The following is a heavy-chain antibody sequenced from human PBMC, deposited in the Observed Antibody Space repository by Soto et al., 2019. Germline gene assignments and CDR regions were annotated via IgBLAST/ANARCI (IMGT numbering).Heavy chain of an antibody. J-gene: IGHJ4*02. D-gene: IGHD2-2*01. CDR3: AKRAASCVDH. CDR1: GFTFSSFG. Sequence: QVQLVESGGGVVQPGRSLRLACAVSGFTFSSFGMHWVRQAPGKGLEWVAVISHDGTNKYYADSVKGRFTVSRDNSKNTLCLQMNSLRAADTAVYYCAKRAASCVDHWGQGTLVTVSS. CDR2: ISHDGTNK. V-gene: IGHV3-30*18.